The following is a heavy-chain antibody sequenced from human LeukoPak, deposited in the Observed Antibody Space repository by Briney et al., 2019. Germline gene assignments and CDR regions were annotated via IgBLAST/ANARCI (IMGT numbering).Heavy chain of an antibody. CDR2: IDPNGGGT. D-gene: IGHD5-18*01. J-gene: IGHJ5*02. Sequence: ASVKVSCKASGYTFSGYCMHWVRQAPGQGLEWMGWIDPNGGGTKYAQKFQGRVTMTRDTSISTAYMELSSLRSDDTAVYYCARDVDTGNNWFDTWGQGTLVTVSS. V-gene: IGHV1-2*02. CDR1: GYTFSGYC. CDR3: ARDVDTGNNWFDT.